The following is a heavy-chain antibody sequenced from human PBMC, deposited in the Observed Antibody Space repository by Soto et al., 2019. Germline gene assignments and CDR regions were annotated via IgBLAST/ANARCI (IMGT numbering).Heavy chain of an antibody. CDR2: IYSGGYT. D-gene: IGHD3-10*01. J-gene: IGHJ4*02. CDR3: GAPPGGGGY. CDR1: GFTVSNNY. V-gene: IGHV3-53*01. Sequence: EVQLVESGGGLIQPGGSLRLSCAVSGFTVSNNYMSWVRQAPGKGLEGVSVIYSGGYTAYGDSVKGRFTISRDNSKNTHNLQKKSPGADPTAVYYGGAPPGGGGYWGQGTLVTVSS.